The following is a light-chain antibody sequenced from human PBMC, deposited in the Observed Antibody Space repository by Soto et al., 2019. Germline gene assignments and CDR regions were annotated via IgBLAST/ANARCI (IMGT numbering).Light chain of an antibody. J-gene: IGKJ1*01. CDR2: WAS. CDR3: QQYYSTPRT. V-gene: IGKV4-1*01. Sequence: DIVMTQSPDSLAVSLGERATINCKSSQSVLYSSNNKNYLAWYQQKPGQPPKLLIYWASTRESGVPDRFSGSGSGTDFPLTISSLQAEDVAVYYCQQYYSTPRTFGKGTKVENK. CDR1: QSVLYSSNNKNY.